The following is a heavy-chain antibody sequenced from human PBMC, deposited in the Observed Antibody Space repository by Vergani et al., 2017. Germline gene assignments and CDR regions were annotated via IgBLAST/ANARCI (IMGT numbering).Heavy chain of an antibody. J-gene: IGHJ6*03. D-gene: IGHD2-2*01. CDR2: IYSGGST. CDR3: ARDTLSPQDWSSTSCWDSYDYMDV. V-gene: IGHV3-53*01. CDR1: GFTVSSNY. Sequence: EVQLVESGGGLIQPGGSLRLSCAASGFTVSSNYMSWVRQAPGKGLEWVSVIYSGGSTYYEDSVKGRFTISRDNSKNTLYLQMNSLGAEDTAVYYCARDTLSPQDWSSTSCWDSYDYMDVWGKGTTVTVSS.